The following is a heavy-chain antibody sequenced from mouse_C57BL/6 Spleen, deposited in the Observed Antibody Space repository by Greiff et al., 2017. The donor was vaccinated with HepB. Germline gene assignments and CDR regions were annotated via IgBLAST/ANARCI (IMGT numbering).Heavy chain of an antibody. V-gene: IGHV2-6*01. CDR3: ASEGDYLTGTFAY. D-gene: IGHD4-1*01. J-gene: IGHJ3*01. CDR2: IWGVGST. CDR1: GFSLTSYG. Sequence: VKLMESGPGLVAPSQSLSITCTVSGFSLTSYGVDWVRQSPGKGLEWLGVIWGVGSTNYNSALKSRLSISKDNSKSQVFLKMNSLQTDDTAMYYCASEGDYLTGTFAYWGQGTLVTVSA.